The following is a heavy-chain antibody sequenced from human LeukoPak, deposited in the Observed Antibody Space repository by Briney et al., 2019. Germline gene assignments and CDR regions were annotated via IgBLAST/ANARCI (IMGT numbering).Heavy chain of an antibody. J-gene: IGHJ4*02. CDR3: ARVTRNSGWFFDF. CDR1: GYSISGGYF. Sequence: SETLSLTCDVSGYSISGGYFWGWIRQPPGMGLEWIGSTAHRGSTYYNPSLKGRVSISIDGSKNQFSLSLTSVTAADTAIYYCARVTRNSGWFFDFWGQGTLATVSS. CDR2: TAHRGST. V-gene: IGHV4-38-2*01. D-gene: IGHD6-19*01.